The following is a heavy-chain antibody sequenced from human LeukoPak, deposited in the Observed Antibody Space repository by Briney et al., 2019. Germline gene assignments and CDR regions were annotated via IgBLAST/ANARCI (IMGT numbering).Heavy chain of an antibody. J-gene: IGHJ4*02. Sequence: PSGTLSLTCAVSGGSISSSNWWSWVRQPPGKGLEWIGEIYHSGSTNYNPSLKSRVTISVDTSKDQFSLKLSSVTAADTAVYYCAAGKVTTPLDYWGQGTLVTVSS. CDR1: GGSISSSNW. CDR3: AAGKVTTPLDY. D-gene: IGHD4-17*01. CDR2: IYHSGST. V-gene: IGHV4-4*02.